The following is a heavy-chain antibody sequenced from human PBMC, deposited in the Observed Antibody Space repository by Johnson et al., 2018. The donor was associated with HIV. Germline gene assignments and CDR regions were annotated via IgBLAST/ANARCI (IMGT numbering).Heavy chain of an antibody. V-gene: IGHV3-49*03. J-gene: IGHJ3*02. Sequence: VQLVESGGGLVQPGRSLRLSCTASGFTFGDYAMSWFRQAPGKGLEWVGFIRSKVDGGTTDYAAPVKDRFTISRDDSKNTLYLQMSSLRTEDAAVYYCTTEGDAFDIWGQGTMVTVSS. CDR1: GFTFGDYA. CDR3: TTEGDAFDI. CDR2: IRSKVDGGTT.